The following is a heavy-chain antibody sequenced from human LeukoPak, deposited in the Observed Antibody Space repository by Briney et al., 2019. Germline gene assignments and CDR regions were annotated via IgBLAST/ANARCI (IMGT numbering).Heavy chain of an antibody. CDR1: GGTFSSYA. CDR3: AIPGEGDCSSTSCYTFIDY. V-gene: IGHV1-69*04. CDR2: IIPILGIA. D-gene: IGHD2-2*02. J-gene: IGHJ4*02. Sequence: SVKVSCKASGGTFSSYAISWVRQAPGQGLEWMGRIIPILGIANYAQKFQGRVTITADKSTSTAYMELSSLRSEDTAVYYCAIPGEGDCSSTSCYTFIDYWGQGTLVTVSS.